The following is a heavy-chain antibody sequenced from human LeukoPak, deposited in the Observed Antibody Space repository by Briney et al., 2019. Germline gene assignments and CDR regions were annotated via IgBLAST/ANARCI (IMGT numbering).Heavy chain of an antibody. CDR3: ARGVFAGDLLTGYWYFDL. CDR1: GFTFSIYG. V-gene: IGHV3-33*01. Sequence: GGSLSLSCAASGFTFSIYGFHWVRRAPGKGLEWVAVIWYDGSNKYYGDSVKGRFTISRDNSKNTVYLQMNSLRAEDTAVYYCARGVFAGDLLTGYWYFDLWGRGTLVTVSS. D-gene: IGHD1-20*01. J-gene: IGHJ2*01. CDR2: IWYDGSNK.